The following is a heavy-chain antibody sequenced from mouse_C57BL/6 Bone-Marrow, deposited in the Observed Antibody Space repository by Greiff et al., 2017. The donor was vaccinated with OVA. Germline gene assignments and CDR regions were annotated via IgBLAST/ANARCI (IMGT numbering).Heavy chain of an antibody. Sequence: VQLQESGPGLVQPSQSLSITCTVSGFSLTSYGVHWVRQSPGKGLEWLGVIWRGGSTDYNAAFMSRLSITKDNSKSQVFFKMNSLQADDTAIYYCAKNGYGSSTWYCDVGGTGTTVTVSS. CDR3: AKNGYGSSTWYCDV. V-gene: IGHV2-5*01. J-gene: IGHJ1*03. CDR2: IWRGGST. CDR1: GFSLTSYG. D-gene: IGHD1-1*01.